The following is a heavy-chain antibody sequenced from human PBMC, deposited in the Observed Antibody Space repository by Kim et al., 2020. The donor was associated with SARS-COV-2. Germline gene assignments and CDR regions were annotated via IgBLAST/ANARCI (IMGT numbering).Heavy chain of an antibody. V-gene: IGHV3-15*01. Sequence: PLKGRCTISRDNSKNKLNLQMNGLKTEDTAVYYCTATAGEVPAAPFDYWGQGTLVTVSS. D-gene: IGHD2-2*01. J-gene: IGHJ4*02. CDR3: TATAGEVPAAPFDY.